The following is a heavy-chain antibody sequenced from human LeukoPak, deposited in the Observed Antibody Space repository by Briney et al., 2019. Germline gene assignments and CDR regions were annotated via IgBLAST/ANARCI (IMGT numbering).Heavy chain of an antibody. D-gene: IGHD5-18*01. CDR3: ATCGYTYGLYFDY. CDR2: ISSSGSTI. Sequence: GGSLRLSCAASGFTFSSYEMNWVCQAPGKGLEWVSYISSSGSTIYYADSVKGRFTISRDNAKNSLYLQMNSLRAEDTAVYYCATCGYTYGLYFDYWGQGTLVTVSS. CDR1: GFTFSSYE. V-gene: IGHV3-48*03. J-gene: IGHJ4*02.